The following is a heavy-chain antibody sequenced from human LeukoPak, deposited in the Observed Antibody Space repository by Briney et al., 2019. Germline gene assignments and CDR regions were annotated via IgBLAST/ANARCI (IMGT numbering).Heavy chain of an antibody. CDR1: GFTFSDYY. V-gene: IGHV3-11*06. CDR2: ISSSSSYT. D-gene: IGHD6-19*01. Sequence: GGSLRLSCAASGFTFSDYYMSWIRQAPGKGLEWVSYISSSSSYTNYEDSVKGRFTISRDNAKNSLYPQMNSLRAEDTAVYYCARDWAVAGTGAFDIWGQGTMVTVSS. CDR3: ARDWAVAGTGAFDI. J-gene: IGHJ3*02.